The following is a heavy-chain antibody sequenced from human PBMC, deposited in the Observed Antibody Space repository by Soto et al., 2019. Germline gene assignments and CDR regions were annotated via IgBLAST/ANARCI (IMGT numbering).Heavy chain of an antibody. CDR1: GYTFTSYG. CDR2: ISAYNGNT. D-gene: IGHD6-19*01. V-gene: IGHV1-18*01. CDR3: ARDVRGYSSGWADAFDI. J-gene: IGHJ3*02. Sequence: QVQLVQSGAEVKKPGASVKVSCKASGYTFTSYGISWVRQAPGQGLEWMGWISAYNGNTNYAQKLQGRVTMTTDTSTSTAYMELRSLRSDDTAVDYCARDVRGYSSGWADAFDIWGQGTMVTVSS.